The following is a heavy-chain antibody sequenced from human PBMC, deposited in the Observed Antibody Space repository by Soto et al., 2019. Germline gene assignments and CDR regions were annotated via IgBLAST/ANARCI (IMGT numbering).Heavy chain of an antibody. CDR3: AKHGCSYPACYPYYYYVDV. V-gene: IGHV3-23*01. Sequence: EVQLLESGGGLAQPGGSLRLSCAASGFTFSDSALSWVRQGTGKGLEWVSSVTVSGDTSYYADSVEGRFTISRDNSKNSLYRQMNSLRADDTAVYYCAKHGCSYPACYPYYYYVDVWGEGATVTVSS. D-gene: IGHD2-15*01. J-gene: IGHJ6*03. CDR1: GFTFSDSA. CDR2: VTVSGDTS.